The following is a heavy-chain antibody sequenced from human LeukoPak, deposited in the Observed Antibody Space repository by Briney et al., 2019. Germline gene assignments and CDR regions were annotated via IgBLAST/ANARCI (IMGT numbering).Heavy chain of an antibody. V-gene: IGHV4-59*08. CDR2: IYYSGST. Sequence: PSETLSLTCTVSGGSISSYYWSWIRQPPGKGLEWIGYIYYSGSTNYNPSLKSRVTISVDTSKNQFSLKLSSVTAADTAVYYCARHGGMVAAYYFDYWGQEPWSPSPQ. J-gene: IGHJ4*01. CDR1: GGSISSYY. D-gene: IGHD2-15*01. CDR3: ARHGGMVAAYYFDY.